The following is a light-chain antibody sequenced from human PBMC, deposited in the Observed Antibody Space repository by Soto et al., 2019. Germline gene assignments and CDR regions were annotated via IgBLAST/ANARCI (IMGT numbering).Light chain of an antibody. V-gene: IGKV1-6*01. Sequence: AIHMTQSPSSLSASVGDTIIITCRARQGIRTDLGWYQQKPGKAPVFLISGASVLQSGVSARFSGRGSGTEFTLTISSLQPEDFATYYCLHDYDYPLTFGPGTKVEMK. J-gene: IGKJ1*01. CDR1: QGIRTD. CDR2: GAS. CDR3: LHDYDYPLT.